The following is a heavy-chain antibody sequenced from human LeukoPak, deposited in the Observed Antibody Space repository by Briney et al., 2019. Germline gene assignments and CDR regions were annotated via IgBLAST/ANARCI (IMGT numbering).Heavy chain of an antibody. J-gene: IGHJ6*02. V-gene: IGHV3-30-3*01. CDR3: ARDSYGMDV. CDR2: ISYDGSNK. CDR1: GFTFSSYA. Sequence: PGGSLRLSCAASGFTFSSYATHWVRQAPGKGLEWVAVISYDGSNKYYADSVKGRFTISRDNSKNTLYLQMNSLRAEDTAVYYCARDSYGMDVWGQGTTVTVSS.